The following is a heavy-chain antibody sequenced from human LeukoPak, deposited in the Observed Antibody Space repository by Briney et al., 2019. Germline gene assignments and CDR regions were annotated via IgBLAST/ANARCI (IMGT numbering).Heavy chain of an antibody. CDR2: ISAYNGNT. CDR3: ARGPKAYYFDSSGYVFDY. Sequence: ASVKVSCKASGYTFTSYGISWVRQAPGQGLEWMGWISAYNGNTNYAQKLQGRVTMTTDTSTSTAYMELRSLRSDDTAVYYCARGPKAYYFDSSGYVFDYWGQGTLVTVSS. V-gene: IGHV1-18*01. J-gene: IGHJ4*02. D-gene: IGHD3-22*01. CDR1: GYTFTSYG.